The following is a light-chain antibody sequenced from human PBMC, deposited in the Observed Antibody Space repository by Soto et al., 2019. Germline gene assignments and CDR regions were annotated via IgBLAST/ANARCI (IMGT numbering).Light chain of an antibody. CDR1: QTISSW. J-gene: IGKJ1*01. CDR2: KAS. Sequence: DSQMIQSPSTLSGSVGDRFTITCRASQTISSWLAWYQQKPWKAPKLLIYKASTLKSGVPSRFSGSGSGTEFTLTISSPQPDDFATYYCQQYNNYWTFGQGTKVDIK. V-gene: IGKV1-5*03. CDR3: QQYNNYWT.